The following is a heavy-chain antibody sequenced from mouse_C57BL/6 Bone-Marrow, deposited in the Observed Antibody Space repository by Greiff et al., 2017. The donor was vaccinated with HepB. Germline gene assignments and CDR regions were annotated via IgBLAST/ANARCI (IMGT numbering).Heavy chain of an antibody. V-gene: IGHV10-1*01. J-gene: IGHJ2*01. Sequence: EVQVVVSGGGLVQPKGSLKLSCAASGFSFNTYAMNWVRQAPGKGLEWVARIRSKSNNYATYYADSVKDRFTISRDDSESMLYLQMNNLKTEDTAMYYCVRHGNWDYFDYWGQGTTLTVSS. CDR2: IRSKSNNYAT. CDR3: VRHGNWDYFDY. D-gene: IGHD4-1*01. CDR1: GFSFNTYA.